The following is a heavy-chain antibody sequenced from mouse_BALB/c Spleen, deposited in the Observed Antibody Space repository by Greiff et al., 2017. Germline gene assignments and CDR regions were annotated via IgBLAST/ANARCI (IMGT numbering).Heavy chain of an antibody. CDR1: GYTFTSYW. CDR2: IYPGNSDT. D-gene: IGHD2-1*01. CDR3: NAYYYGNPDWFAY. V-gene: IGHV1-5*01. J-gene: IGHJ3*01. Sequence: EVQLQQSGTVLARPGASVKMSCKASGYTFTSYWMHWVKQRPGQGLEWIGAIYPGNSDTSYNQKFKGKAKLTAVTSTSTAYMELSSLTNEDSAVYYCNAYYYGNPDWFAYWGQGTLVTVSA.